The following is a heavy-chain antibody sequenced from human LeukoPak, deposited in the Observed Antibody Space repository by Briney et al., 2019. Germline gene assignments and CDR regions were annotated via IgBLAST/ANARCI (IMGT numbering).Heavy chain of an antibody. CDR1: GYTFTGYY. CDR2: INPNSGGT. CDR3: ARHSSRLWFGEWVRGAFDI. J-gene: IGHJ3*02. V-gene: IGHV1-2*04. Sequence: ASVKVSCKASGYTFTGYYMHWVRQAPGQGLDWMGWINPNSGGTNYAQKFQGWVTMTRDTSISTAYMELSRLRSDDTAVYYCARHSSRLWFGEWVRGAFDIWGQGTMVTVSS. D-gene: IGHD3-10*01.